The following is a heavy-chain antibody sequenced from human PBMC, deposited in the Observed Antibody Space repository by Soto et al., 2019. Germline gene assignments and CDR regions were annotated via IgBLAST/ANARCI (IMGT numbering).Heavy chain of an antibody. V-gene: IGHV4-39*01. CDR1: GGSISSSSYY. J-gene: IGHJ4*02. CDR2: IYYSGST. Sequence: QLQLQESGPGLVKPSETLSLTCTVSGGSISSSSYYWGWIRQPPGKGLEWIGSIYYSGSTYYNPSLKSRVTISVDTSKNQFSLKLSSVTAADTAVYYCARLAGRLDWLGNVVAAALDYWGQGTLVTVSS. D-gene: IGHD2-15*01. CDR3: ARLAGRLDWLGNVVAAALDY.